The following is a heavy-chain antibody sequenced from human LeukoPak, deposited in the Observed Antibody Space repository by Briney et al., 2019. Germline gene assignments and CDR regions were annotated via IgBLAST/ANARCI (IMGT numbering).Heavy chain of an antibody. V-gene: IGHV4-39*01. CDR1: GGSISSSSYY. CDR3: ATGYCGGDCYSSRNLVPFDY. Sequence: PSETLSLTCTVSGGSISSSSYYWGWIRQPPGKGLEWIGSIYYSGSTYYNPSLKSRVTISVDTSKNQFSLKLSSVTAADTAAYYCATGYCGGDCYSSRNLVPFDYWGQGTLVTVSS. J-gene: IGHJ4*02. D-gene: IGHD2-21*02. CDR2: IYYSGST.